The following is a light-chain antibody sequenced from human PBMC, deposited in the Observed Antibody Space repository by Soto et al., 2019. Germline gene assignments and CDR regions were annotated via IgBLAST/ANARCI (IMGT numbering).Light chain of an antibody. Sequence: QSVLTQPASVSGSPGQSITISCTGTNSDVGTHNLVSWYQQHPGKAPKLIIYEGTKRPSGVSDRFSGSKSGNTASLTISGLQAEDEADYSCCSSALLFGTGTKDTVL. J-gene: IGLJ1*01. CDR3: CSSALL. V-gene: IGLV2-23*01. CDR2: EGT. CDR1: NSDVGTHNL.